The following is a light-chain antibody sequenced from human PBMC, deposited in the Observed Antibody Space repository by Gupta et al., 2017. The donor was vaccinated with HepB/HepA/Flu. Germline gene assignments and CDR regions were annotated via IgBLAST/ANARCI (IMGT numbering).Light chain of an antibody. CDR2: EVT. CDR3: CSYAGSNTVV. CDR1: SRDVGGYNL. J-gene: IGLJ2*01. Sequence: QSALTQTSSVSGAPGQSIASACKRTSRDVGGYNLVSWYQQQPGKAPKLIIYEVTKRPSGVSNRLSGSKSGNTASLTISGLQAEDEAYYYCCSYAGSNTVVFGGGTKLTVL. V-gene: IGLV2-23*02.